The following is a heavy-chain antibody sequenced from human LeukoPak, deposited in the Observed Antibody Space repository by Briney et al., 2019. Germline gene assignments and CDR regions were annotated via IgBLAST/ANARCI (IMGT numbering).Heavy chain of an antibody. Sequence: PGGSLRLSCAAPGFTFSSYWMSWVRQAPGKGREWVANIKQDGSEKYYVDSVKGRFTISRDNAKNSLYLQMKSLRAEDTAVYYCARVDLTIFGVVIPYYYYYMDVWGKGTTVTVSS. D-gene: IGHD3-3*01. V-gene: IGHV3-7*01. J-gene: IGHJ6*03. CDR2: IKQDGSEK. CDR1: GFTFSSYW. CDR3: ARVDLTIFGVVIPYYYYYMDV.